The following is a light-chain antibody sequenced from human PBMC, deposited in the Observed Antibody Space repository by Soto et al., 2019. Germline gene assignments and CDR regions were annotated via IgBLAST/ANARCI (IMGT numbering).Light chain of an antibody. CDR2: DVS. V-gene: IGLV2-14*01. Sequence: QSALTQPASVSGSPGQSITISCTGTSRDVGGYNYVSWYQQHPGKAPKLMIYDVSNRPSGVSNRFSGSKSGNTASLTISGLQAEDEADYYCSSYTSSSTYVFGNGTKLTVL. CDR3: SSYTSSSTYV. J-gene: IGLJ1*01. CDR1: SRDVGGYNY.